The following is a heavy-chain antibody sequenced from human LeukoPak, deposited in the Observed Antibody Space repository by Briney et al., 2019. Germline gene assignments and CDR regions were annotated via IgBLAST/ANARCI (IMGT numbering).Heavy chain of an antibody. CDR2: IYPGDSDT. CDR3: ARHAPGGEEQWLVLGY. Sequence: PGASLQISCKGSGYIFTSYWIGWVRQLPGKGLEWMGIIYPGDSDTRYSPSFQGQVTISADKSISTAYLQWSSLKASDTAMYYCARHAPGGEEQWLVLGYWGQGTLVTVSS. CDR1: GYIFTSYW. J-gene: IGHJ4*02. V-gene: IGHV5-51*01. D-gene: IGHD6-19*01.